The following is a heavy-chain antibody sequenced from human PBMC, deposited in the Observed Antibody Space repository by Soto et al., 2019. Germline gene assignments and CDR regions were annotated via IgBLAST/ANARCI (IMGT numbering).Heavy chain of an antibody. V-gene: IGHV3-7*03. CDR2: IKQDGSEK. D-gene: IGHD3-22*01. CDR3: AREVENYYDNSFDY. CDR1: GFTLSDHY. Sequence: PGGSLRLSCAGSGFTLSDHYIDWVRQAPGKGLEWVANIKQDGSEKYYVDSVKGRFTISRDNAKNSLYLQMNSLRAEDTAAYYYAREVENYYDNSFDYCGQGTLVIVSS. J-gene: IGHJ4*02.